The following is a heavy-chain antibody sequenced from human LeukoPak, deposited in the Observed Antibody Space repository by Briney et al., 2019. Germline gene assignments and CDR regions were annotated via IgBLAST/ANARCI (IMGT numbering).Heavy chain of an antibody. J-gene: IGHJ4*02. CDR2: IRYDGNNK. Sequence: GGSLRLSCAASGFTFSNYAMNWVRQAPGKGLEWVTFIRYDGNNKYYADSVKGRFTISRDNSKNMLYLQMNSLRTEDTAVYYCAKITDGELRRFDYWGQGTRVTVSS. D-gene: IGHD1-26*01. V-gene: IGHV3-30*02. CDR3: AKITDGELRRFDY. CDR1: GFTFSNYA.